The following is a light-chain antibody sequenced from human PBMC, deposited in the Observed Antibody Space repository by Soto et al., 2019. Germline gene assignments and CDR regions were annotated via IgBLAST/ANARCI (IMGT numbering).Light chain of an antibody. J-gene: IGLJ2*01. CDR1: SSNIGKNY. CDR3: GTWDSSLTAVV. V-gene: IGLV1-51*01. Sequence: QSVLTQPPSVSAAPGQKVTISCSGNSSNIGKNYVSWYQQFPGTAPKLLIYDNNKRPSGIPDRFSGSKSGTSATLDITGLQTGDEADYYCGTWDSSLTAVVFGGGTKLTVL. CDR2: DNN.